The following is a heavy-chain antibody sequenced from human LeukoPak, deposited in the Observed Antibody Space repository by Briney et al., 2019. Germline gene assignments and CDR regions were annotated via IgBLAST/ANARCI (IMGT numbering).Heavy chain of an antibody. CDR1: GSTFTGYY. J-gene: IGHJ1*01. V-gene: IGHV1-2*02. D-gene: IGHD2-2*01. Sequence: GASVKVSCKASGSTFTGYYMHWVRPAPGQGLEWMEWINPNSGGTNYAQKFQGRVTMTRDTSISTAYMELSRLRSDDTAVYYCATRYCSSTSCYAEYFQHWGQGTLVTVSS. CDR2: INPNSGGT. CDR3: ATRYCSSTSCYAEYFQH.